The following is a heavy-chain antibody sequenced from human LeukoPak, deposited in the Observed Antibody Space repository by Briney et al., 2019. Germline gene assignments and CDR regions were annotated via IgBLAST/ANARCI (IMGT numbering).Heavy chain of an antibody. D-gene: IGHD6-19*01. CDR1: GGTFSSYA. J-gene: IGHJ3*02. CDR2: IIPIIGTA. CDR3: ARVGWGEQWPRSAGVFVI. Sequence: SVKVSCKASGGTFSSYAISWVRQAPGQGLEWMGGIIPIIGTANYAQKFQGRVTITEDKSTSTAYMELSSLRDEDTAVYYCARVGWGEQWPRSAGVFVIWGQGTMVTVSS. V-gene: IGHV1-69*06.